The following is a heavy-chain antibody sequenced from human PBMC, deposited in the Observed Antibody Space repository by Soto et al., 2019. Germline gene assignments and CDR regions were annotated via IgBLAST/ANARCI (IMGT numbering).Heavy chain of an antibody. J-gene: IGHJ6*02. CDR1: GFTFSSYA. CDR3: AKERVVPAATGRMDV. CDR2: ISGSGGST. Sequence: GGSLRLSCAASGFTFSSYAMSWVRQAPGKGLEWVSTISGSGGSTYYADSVKGRFTFSRDNSKNTLYLQMNSLRAEDTAVYYCAKERVVPAATGRMDVWGQGTTVTVSS. V-gene: IGHV3-23*01. D-gene: IGHD2-2*01.